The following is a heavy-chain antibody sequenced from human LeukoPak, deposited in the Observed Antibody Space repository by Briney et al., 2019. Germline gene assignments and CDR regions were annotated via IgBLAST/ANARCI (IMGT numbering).Heavy chain of an antibody. Sequence: SSVTVSFTASGGTFSIYAISWVRQAPRQGLEWMGGIIPIFGTANYAQKFQGRVTITADESTSTAYMELSSLRSEDTAVYYCARDSPSITGTTSVSWFDPWGQGTLVTVSS. J-gene: IGHJ5*02. V-gene: IGHV1-69*13. CDR1: GGTFSIYA. CDR2: IIPIFGTA. D-gene: IGHD1-7*01. CDR3: ARDSPSITGTTSVSWFDP.